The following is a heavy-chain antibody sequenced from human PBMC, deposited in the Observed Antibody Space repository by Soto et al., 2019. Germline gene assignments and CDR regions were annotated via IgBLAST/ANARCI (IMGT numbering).Heavy chain of an antibody. D-gene: IGHD6-13*01. CDR1: GGSISSYY. CDR3: ARVYSSSWYWFDP. V-gene: IGHV4-59*01. CDR2: IYYSGST. Sequence: SETLSLTCTVSGGSISSYYWSWIRQPPGKGLEWIGYIYYSGSTNYNPSLKSRVTISVDTSKNQFSLKLSSVTAADTAVYYGARVYSSSWYWFDPWGQGTLVTVSS. J-gene: IGHJ5*02.